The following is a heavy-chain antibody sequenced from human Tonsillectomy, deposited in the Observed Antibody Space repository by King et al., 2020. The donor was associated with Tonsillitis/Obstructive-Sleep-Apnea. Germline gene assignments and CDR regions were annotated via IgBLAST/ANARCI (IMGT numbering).Heavy chain of an antibody. CDR3: AVAYCGGDCYDAYYMDV. D-gene: IGHD2-21*01. CDR2: IYPDDSDT. J-gene: IGHJ6*03. Sequence: QLVQSGAEVKKPGESLKISCKGSGYSFTSYWIGWVRQMSGKGLEWMGIIYPDDSDTRYSPSFQGQVTISADKSITTAYLQWSSLKASDTAMYYCAVAYCGGDCYDAYYMDVWGKGTTVTVSS. V-gene: IGHV5-51*01. CDR1: GYSFTSYW.